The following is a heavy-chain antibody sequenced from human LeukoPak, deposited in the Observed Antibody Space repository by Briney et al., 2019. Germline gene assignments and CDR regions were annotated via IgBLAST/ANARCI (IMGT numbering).Heavy chain of an antibody. CDR3: ARGATTGYYNVKLDY. CDR2: IYYSGST. Sequence: SETLSLTCTVSGGSISSYYWSWIRQPPGKGLEWTGYIYYSGSTNYNPSLKSRVTISVDTSKNQFSLKLSSVTAADTAVYYCARGATTGYYNVKLDYWGQGTLVTVSS. CDR1: GGSISSYY. D-gene: IGHD3-9*01. J-gene: IGHJ4*02. V-gene: IGHV4-59*08.